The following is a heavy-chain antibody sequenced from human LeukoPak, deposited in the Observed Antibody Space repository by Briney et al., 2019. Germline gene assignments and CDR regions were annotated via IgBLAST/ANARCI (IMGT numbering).Heavy chain of an antibody. D-gene: IGHD3-3*02. V-gene: IGHV4-38-2*02. CDR2: IYHSGST. CDR3: ARDYGSHFWSGRYYYYYYMDV. CDR1: GYSISSGYY. J-gene: IGHJ6*03. Sequence: SETLSLTCTVSGYSISSGYYWGWIRQPPGKGLEWIGSIYHSGSTYYNPSLKSRVTISVDTSKNQFSLKLSSVTAADTAVYYCARDYGSHFWSGRYYYYYYMDVWGKGTTVTVSS.